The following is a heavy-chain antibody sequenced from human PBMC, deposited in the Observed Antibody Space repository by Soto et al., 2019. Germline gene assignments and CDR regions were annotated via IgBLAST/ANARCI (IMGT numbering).Heavy chain of an antibody. J-gene: IGHJ4*02. CDR2: IYYSGST. CDR1: GGSISSGGYY. CDR3: AKNLPRTGRFDY. V-gene: IGHV4-31*03. Sequence: PSETLSLTCTVSGGSISSGGYYWSWIRQHPGKGLEWIGYIYYSGSTYYNPSLKSRVTISVDTSKNQFSLQISSVTAADTAVYYCAKNLPRTGRFDYWGQGSLVTVSS.